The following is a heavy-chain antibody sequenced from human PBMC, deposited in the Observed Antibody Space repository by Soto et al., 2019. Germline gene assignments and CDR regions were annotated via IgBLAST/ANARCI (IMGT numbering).Heavy chain of an antibody. V-gene: IGHV3-64D*09. Sequence: GGSLRLSCSASGFTFSSYAMHWVRQAPGKGLEYVSAISSNGGSTYYADSVKGRFTISRDNSKNTLYLQMSSLRAEDTAVYYCVRVWGTGTTLYDYWGQGTLVTVSS. J-gene: IGHJ4*02. CDR2: ISSNGGST. D-gene: IGHD1-1*01. CDR3: VRVWGTGTTLYDY. CDR1: GFTFSSYA.